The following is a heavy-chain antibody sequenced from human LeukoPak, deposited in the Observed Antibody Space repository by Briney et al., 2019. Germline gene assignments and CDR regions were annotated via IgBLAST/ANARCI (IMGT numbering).Heavy chain of an antibody. CDR1: GYSFTGYA. CDR2: INTNTGNP. V-gene: IGHV7-4-1*02. Sequence: ASVKVSCKASGYSFTGYAMNWVRQAPGQGLEWMGWINTNTGNPTYAQGFTGRFVFSLDTSVSTAYLKISSLKAEDTAVYYCARAPTYYSNHDASWFDPWGQGTLVTVSS. J-gene: IGHJ5*02. CDR3: ARAPTYYSNHDASWFDP. D-gene: IGHD4-11*01.